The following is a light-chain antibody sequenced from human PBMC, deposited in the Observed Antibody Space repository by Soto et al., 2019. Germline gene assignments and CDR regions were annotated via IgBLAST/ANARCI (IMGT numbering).Light chain of an antibody. J-gene: IGLJ2*01. CDR3: QTWVTGLHVV. CDR1: SDYNIYA. CDR2: LNSDGSH. V-gene: IGLV4-69*01. Sequence: QPVLTQSPSASASLGASVKLTCTLSSDYNIYAIAWHQQQPEKGPRYLMKLNSDGSHYKGDGIPERFSGSSSGAERYLTISSLQSEDEADYYCQTWVTGLHVVFGGGTKLTVL.